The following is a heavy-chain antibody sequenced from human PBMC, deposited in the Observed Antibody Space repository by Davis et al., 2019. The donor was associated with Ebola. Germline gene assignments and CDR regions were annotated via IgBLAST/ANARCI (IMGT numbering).Heavy chain of an antibody. J-gene: IGHJ3*01. CDR2: FGTSGDT. CDR3: AKDNRNIWSEV. Sequence: GGSLRLSCAASGFIFRNYVMSWVRQAPGKGLEWVSTFGTSGDTYYADSVKGRFTISRDNSRNTLYLQMNGLRVEDTAMYYCAKDNRNIWSEVWGQGTMVTVSS. CDR1: GFIFRNYV. V-gene: IGHV3-23*01. D-gene: IGHD2/OR15-2a*01.